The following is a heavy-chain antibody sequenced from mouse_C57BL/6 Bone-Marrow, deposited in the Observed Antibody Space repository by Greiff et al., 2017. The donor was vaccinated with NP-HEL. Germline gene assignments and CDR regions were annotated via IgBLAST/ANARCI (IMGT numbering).Heavy chain of an antibody. CDR3: ARHEGLVSYFDY. V-gene: IGHV5-6*01. D-gene: IGHD3-3*01. CDR2: ISSGGSYT. Sequence: EVQLLESGGDLVKPGGSLKLSCAASGFTFSSYGMSWVRQTPDKRLEWVATISSGGSYTYYPDSVKGRFTISRDNAKNTLYLQMSSLKSEDTAMYYCARHEGLVSYFDYWGQGTTLTVSS. J-gene: IGHJ2*01. CDR1: GFTFSSYG.